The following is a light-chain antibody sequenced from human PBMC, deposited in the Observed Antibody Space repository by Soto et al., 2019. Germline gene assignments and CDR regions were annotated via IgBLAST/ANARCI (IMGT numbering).Light chain of an antibody. Sequence: DIQMTQSPSSLSASVGDRVTITCRASQSISSYLNWYQQKPGKAPKLLIYAASSLQSGVPSRFSGSGSGTDFSFTISSLQPEDIATYYCQQYEDPPVTFGGGTKVDIK. V-gene: IGKV1-39*01. J-gene: IGKJ4*01. CDR2: AAS. CDR3: QQYEDPPVT. CDR1: QSISSY.